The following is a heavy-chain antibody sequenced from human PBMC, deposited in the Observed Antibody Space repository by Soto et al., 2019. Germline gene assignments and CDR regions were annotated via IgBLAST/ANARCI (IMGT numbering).Heavy chain of an antibody. D-gene: IGHD2-21*02. CDR3: AKDRCGSDCYYFDY. V-gene: IGHV3-30*18. CDR2: ISYGGSNK. CDR1: GFTFSAYG. Sequence: GGSLRLSCAASGFTFSAYGMHWVRQAPGKGLEWVAVISYGGSNKDYADSVKGRFTISRDNSKNTVYLQMNSLRADDTAVYYCAKDRCGSDCYYFDYWGQGTLVTVSS. J-gene: IGHJ4*02.